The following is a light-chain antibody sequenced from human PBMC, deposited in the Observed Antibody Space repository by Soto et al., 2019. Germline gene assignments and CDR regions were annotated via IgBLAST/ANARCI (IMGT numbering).Light chain of an antibody. CDR3: QSYDSSVSAVV. CDR1: SSNIGAGYD. V-gene: IGLV1-40*01. J-gene: IGLJ2*01. Sequence: QSVLTQPPSVSGGPGQRVTISCTGSSSNIGAGYDVHWYQQLPGTAPKLLIYGNINRPSGVPDRFSGSKSGTSASLAIAGLQAEDEADYYCQSYDSSVSAVVFGGGTKVTVL. CDR2: GNI.